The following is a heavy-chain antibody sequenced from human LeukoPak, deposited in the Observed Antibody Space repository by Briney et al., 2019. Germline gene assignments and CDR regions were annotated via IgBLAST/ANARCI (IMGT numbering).Heavy chain of an antibody. CDR2: IKEDGSEE. J-gene: IGHJ4*02. V-gene: IGHV3-7*01. Sequence: GGSLRLSCAASGLTFSSYWMSWVRQAPGKGLEWVASIKEDGSEEYYVDSVKGRFSISRDNARNSLYLQMNSLRAEDTALYYCAGVTRHSFDSWGQGTLVNVSS. CDR1: GLTFSSYW. CDR3: AGVTRHSFDS. D-gene: IGHD1-1*01.